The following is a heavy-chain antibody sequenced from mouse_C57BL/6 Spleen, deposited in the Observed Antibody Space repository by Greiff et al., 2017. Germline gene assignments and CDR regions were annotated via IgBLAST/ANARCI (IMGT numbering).Heavy chain of an antibody. V-gene: IGHV1-15*01. Sequence: VQLQQSGAELVRPGASVTLSCKASGYTFTDYEMHWVKQTPVHGLEWIGAIDPETGGTAYNQKFKGKAILTADKSSSTAYMELRSLTSEDSAVYDCPNYYGSSYGYFDVWGTGTTVTVSS. CDR1: GYTFTDYE. CDR2: IDPETGGT. CDR3: PNYYGSSYGYFDV. D-gene: IGHD1-1*01. J-gene: IGHJ1*03.